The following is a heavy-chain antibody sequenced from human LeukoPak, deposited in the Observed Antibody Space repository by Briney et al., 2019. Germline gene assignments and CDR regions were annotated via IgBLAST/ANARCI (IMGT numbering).Heavy chain of an antibody. CDR2: INPNSGGT. V-gene: IGHV1-2*02. CDR1: GYTFTGYY. D-gene: IGHD2-2*01. Sequence: ASVKVSCKASGYTFTGYYTHWVRQAPGQGLEWMGWINPNSGGTNYAQKFQGRVTMTRDTSISTAYMELSRLRSDDTVVYYCARNKRICSSTSCLDGELDYYYYYYMDVWGKGTTVTVSS. CDR3: ARNKRICSSTSCLDGELDYYYYYYMDV. J-gene: IGHJ6*03.